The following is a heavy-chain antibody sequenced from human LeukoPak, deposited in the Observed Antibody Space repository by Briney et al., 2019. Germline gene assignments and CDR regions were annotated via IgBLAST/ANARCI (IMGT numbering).Heavy chain of an antibody. Sequence: PSQTLSLTCAVSGGSISSGGYSWSWIRQPPGKGLEWIGYIYHSGSTYYNPSLKSRVTISVDRSKTQFSLKLSSVTAADTAVYYCARDGGSGSYSGDAFDIWGQGTMVTVSS. J-gene: IGHJ3*02. CDR3: ARDGGSGSYSGDAFDI. D-gene: IGHD3-10*01. V-gene: IGHV4-30-2*01. CDR2: IYHSGST. CDR1: GGSISSGGYS.